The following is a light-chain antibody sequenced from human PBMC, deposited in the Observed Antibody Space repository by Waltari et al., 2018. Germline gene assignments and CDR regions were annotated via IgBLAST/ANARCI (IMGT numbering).Light chain of an antibody. CDR3: QHYHNWPST. CDR2: DAS. V-gene: IGKV3-15*01. Sequence: IVMTQSPAPLPLSPGGRVTLPCRASQNIGSHLAWYQQKPGQAPRLLIFDASTRATGIPARFGGSGSGTEFTLTISSLQSEDSAIYYCQHYHNWPSTFGQGTRLEIK. J-gene: IGKJ5*01. CDR1: QNIGSH.